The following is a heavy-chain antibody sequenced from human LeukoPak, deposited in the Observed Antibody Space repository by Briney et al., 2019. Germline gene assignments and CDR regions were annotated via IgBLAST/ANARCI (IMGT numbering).Heavy chain of an antibody. V-gene: IGHV1-18*01. Sequence: ASVKVSCKASGYTFTSYGISWVRQAPGQGLEWMGWISAYNGNTNYAQKLQGRVTMTTDTSTSTAYMELSSLRSEDTAVYYCARHSGGIRGVIVDAFDIWGQGTMVTVSS. J-gene: IGHJ3*02. CDR3: ARHSGGIRGVIVDAFDI. CDR1: GYTFTSYG. D-gene: IGHD3-10*01. CDR2: ISAYNGNT.